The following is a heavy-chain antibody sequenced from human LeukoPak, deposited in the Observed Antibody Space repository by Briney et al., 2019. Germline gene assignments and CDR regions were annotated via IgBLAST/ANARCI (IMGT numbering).Heavy chain of an antibody. Sequence: ASVKVSCKASGGTFSSYAINWVRQATGQGLEWMGWMNPNSGNTGYAQKFQGRVAITRNTSIGTAYMELSSLRSEDTAVYYCARGTYDSSGYYYIAPPYYMDVWGKGTTVTVSS. CDR2: MNPNSGNT. CDR3: ARGTYDSSGYYYIAPPYYMDV. V-gene: IGHV1-8*03. J-gene: IGHJ6*03. D-gene: IGHD3-22*01. CDR1: GGTFSSYA.